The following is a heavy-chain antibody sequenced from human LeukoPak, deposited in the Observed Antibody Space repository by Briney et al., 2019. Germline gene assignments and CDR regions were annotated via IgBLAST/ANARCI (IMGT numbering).Heavy chain of an antibody. CDR2: IYGGGST. J-gene: IGHJ2*01. Sequence: PGGSLRLSCVVSGFTVSNNYMKWVRQAPGKGLEWVSTIYGGGSTYYADSVRGRFTISRHNSKNTLYLQMDSLRAEDTAVYYCARERPDWYFDLWGRGTLVTVSS. CDR3: ARERPDWYFDL. V-gene: IGHV3-53*04. CDR1: GFTVSNNY.